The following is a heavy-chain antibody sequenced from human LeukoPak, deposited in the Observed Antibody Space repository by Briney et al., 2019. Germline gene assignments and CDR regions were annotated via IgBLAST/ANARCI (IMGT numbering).Heavy chain of an antibody. D-gene: IGHD1-14*01. Sequence: SETLSLTCTVSGGSISSSSYFWGWIRRPPGKGLEWIGSIYYSGSTYYNPSLKSRVTISVDTSKNQFSLKLRSVTAADTAVYYCARQISINLIDYWGQGTLVTVSS. J-gene: IGHJ4*02. V-gene: IGHV4-39*01. CDR2: IYYSGST. CDR1: GGSISSSSYF. CDR3: ARQISINLIDY.